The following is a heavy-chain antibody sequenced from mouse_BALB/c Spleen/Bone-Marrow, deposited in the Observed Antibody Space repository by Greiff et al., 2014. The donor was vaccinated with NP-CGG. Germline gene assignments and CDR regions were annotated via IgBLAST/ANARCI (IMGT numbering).Heavy chain of an antibody. CDR2: ISYSGTT. CDR3: AKTGTRYYFDY. CDR1: GYSITSDYA. V-gene: IGHV3-2*02. Sequence: DVQLQESGPGLVKPSQSLSLTCTVTGYSITSDYAWNWIRQFPGNKLEWMGYISYSGTTSYNPSLKSRISITRDTSKNQFSLQLNSVTTEDTATYYCAKTGTRYYFDYWGQGTTLTVSS. J-gene: IGHJ2*01. D-gene: IGHD4-1*01.